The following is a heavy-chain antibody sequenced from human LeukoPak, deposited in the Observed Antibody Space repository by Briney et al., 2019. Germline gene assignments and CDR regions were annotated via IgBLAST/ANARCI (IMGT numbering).Heavy chain of an antibody. CDR2: INPSGGST. V-gene: IGHV1-46*01. CDR3: ARDYYDSSGYWGHYFDY. J-gene: IGHJ4*02. CDR1: GYTFTSYY. Sequence: GASVKVSCKASGYTFTSYYMHWVRQAPGQGLEWMGIINPSGGSTSYAQKFQGRVTMTRDTSTSTVYMELSSLRSEDTAVYYCARDYYDSSGYWGHYFDYWGQGTLVTVSS. D-gene: IGHD3-22*01.